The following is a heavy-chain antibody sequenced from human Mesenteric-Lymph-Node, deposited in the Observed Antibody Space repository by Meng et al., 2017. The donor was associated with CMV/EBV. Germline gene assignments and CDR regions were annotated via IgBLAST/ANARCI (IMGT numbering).Heavy chain of an antibody. CDR1: GGSISSGVYY. CDR3: ARCGTSSDWFDP. J-gene: IGHJ5*02. Sequence: CAGAGGSISSGVYYWSWIRQHPVRGLEWIGYTYYSGTTYYTPTLRGRITITVDTSKNQFALKLTSVTAADTAVYYCARCGTSSDWFDPWGQGTLVTVSS. V-gene: IGHV4-31*11. D-gene: IGHD6-6*01. CDR2: TYYSGTT.